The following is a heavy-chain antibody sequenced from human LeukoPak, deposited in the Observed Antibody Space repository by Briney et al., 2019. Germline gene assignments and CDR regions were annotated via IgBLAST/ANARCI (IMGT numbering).Heavy chain of an antibody. D-gene: IGHD3-16*01. V-gene: IGHV1-46*01. J-gene: IGHJ4*02. CDR1: GYSVTTYH. CDR2: IKDSGTT. CDR3: ARESPHTFYFDY. Sequence: ASVRVSYKASGYSVTTYHIHWVRQAPGQGLEWMGIIKDSGTTIYPQKFQGRVTMTRDTSTSTVYMEVSSLRSEDTAVYYCARESPHTFYFDYWGQGTLVTVSS.